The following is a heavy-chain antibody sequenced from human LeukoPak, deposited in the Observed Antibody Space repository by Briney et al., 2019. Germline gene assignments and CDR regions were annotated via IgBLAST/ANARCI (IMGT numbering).Heavy chain of an antibody. Sequence: GGSLRLSCAASGFTFSDYYMSWIRQAPGKGLEWVSYISSSGSSKDYADSVKGRFTTSRDNAKKSLYLQMNSLRAEDTAVYYCARDFGCSSTSCYYSWFDPWGQGTLVTVSS. V-gene: IGHV3-11*04. CDR2: ISSSGSSK. J-gene: IGHJ5*02. CDR1: GFTFSDYY. CDR3: ARDFGCSSTSCYYSWFDP. D-gene: IGHD2-2*01.